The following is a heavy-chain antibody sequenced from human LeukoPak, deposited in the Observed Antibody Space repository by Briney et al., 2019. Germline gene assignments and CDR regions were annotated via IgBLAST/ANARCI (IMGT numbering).Heavy chain of an antibody. J-gene: IGHJ6*02. CDR1: GGTFSSYA. Sequence: SVKVSCKASGGTFSSYAISWVRQAPGQGLEWMGGIIPIFGTANYAQKFQGRVTITADESTSTAYMELSSLRSEDTAVYYCAREQGRFGELTYYYYYGMDVWGQGTTVTVSS. V-gene: IGHV1-69*13. CDR2: IIPIFGTA. CDR3: AREQGRFGELTYYYYYGMDV. D-gene: IGHD3-10*01.